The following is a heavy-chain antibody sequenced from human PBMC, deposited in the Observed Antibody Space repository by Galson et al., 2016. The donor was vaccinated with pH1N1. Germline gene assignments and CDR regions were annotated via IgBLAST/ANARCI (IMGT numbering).Heavy chain of an antibody. CDR2: IKEDGSVK. CDR1: GFTLTSYW. V-gene: IGHV3-7*01. Sequence: SLRLSCAASGFTLTSYWMSWVRQAPGKGLEWVANIKEDGSVKYYVDSVKGRFTISRDNARNSLYLQMNSLRAEDTAVYYCARAIATADSLWGQGTLVTVSS. CDR3: ARAIATADSL. D-gene: IGHD6-13*01. J-gene: IGHJ4*02.